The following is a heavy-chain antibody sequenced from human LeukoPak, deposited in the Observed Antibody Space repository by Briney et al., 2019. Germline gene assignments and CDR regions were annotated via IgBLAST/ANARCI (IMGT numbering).Heavy chain of an antibody. CDR2: IGAGDTGT. V-gene: IGHV3-23*01. J-gene: IGHJ5*02. CDR1: GVIFSSYA. D-gene: IGHD2-2*01. CDR3: ARDPPRYCSSTSCSPNWFDP. Sequence: GSLRLSCAASGVIFSSYAMSWVRQTPEKGLEWVSGIGAGDTGTYYADSVKGRFTMSRDISKNTLYLEVNGLRVEDTAVYYCARDPPRYCSSTSCSPNWFDPWGQGTLVTVSS.